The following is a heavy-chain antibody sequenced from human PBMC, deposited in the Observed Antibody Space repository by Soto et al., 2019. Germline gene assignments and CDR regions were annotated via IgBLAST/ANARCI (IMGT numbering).Heavy chain of an antibody. CDR3: WRDLQTMNV. V-gene: IGHV1-18*01. CDR2: ISDYNGNT. Sequence: QVQLVQSGAEVKKPGATVKVSCKASGYNFSSYFISWVRQAPGQGLEWMGWISDYNGNTNYAEKLQGRVTMTTDTSTSTAYMELRSLRSDHTDVYYCWRDLQTMNVWGQGTTVTVSS. CDR1: GYNFSSYF. J-gene: IGHJ6*02.